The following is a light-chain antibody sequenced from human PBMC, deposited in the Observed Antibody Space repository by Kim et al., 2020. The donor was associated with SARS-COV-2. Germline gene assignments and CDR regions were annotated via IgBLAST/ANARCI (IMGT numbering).Light chain of an antibody. Sequence: NTVTRSCTRSSGSIASNYVQWYQQRPGSAPTTVIYEDNQRPSGVPDRFSGSIDSSSNSASLTISGLKTEDEADYYCQSYDSSNHVVFGGGTQLTVL. CDR3: QSYDSSNHVV. V-gene: IGLV6-57*03. CDR1: SGSIASNY. CDR2: EDN. J-gene: IGLJ2*01.